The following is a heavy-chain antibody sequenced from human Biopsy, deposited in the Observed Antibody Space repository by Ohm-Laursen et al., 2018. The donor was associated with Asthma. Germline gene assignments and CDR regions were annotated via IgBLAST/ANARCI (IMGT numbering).Heavy chain of an antibody. Sequence: GSLRLSCSASGFTVSRDHMFWVRQAPGKGLEWVSVIYSGGTSHTADSVKGRFTISRDNSKNTLYLQMNSLRAEDTAVYYCATFPYGDYLPLDYWGQGTLVTVSS. J-gene: IGHJ4*02. V-gene: IGHV3-53*01. D-gene: IGHD4-17*01. CDR3: ATFPYGDYLPLDY. CDR2: IYSGGTS. CDR1: GFTVSRDH.